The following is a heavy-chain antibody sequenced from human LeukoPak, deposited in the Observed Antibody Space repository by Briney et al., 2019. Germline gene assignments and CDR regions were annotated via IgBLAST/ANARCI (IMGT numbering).Heavy chain of an antibody. CDR3: ARDPSAVTGYFDY. J-gene: IGHJ4*02. V-gene: IGHV3-74*01. D-gene: IGHD6-19*01. CDR2: IETDGSST. Sequence: GGSLRLSCAASGFTFSSYWMHWVRQAPGKGLVWVSRIETDGSSTNYADSVKGRFTISRDNAKNTLYLQMNSLRAEDTVVYYCARDPSAVTGYFDYWGQGTLVTVSS. CDR1: GFTFSSYW.